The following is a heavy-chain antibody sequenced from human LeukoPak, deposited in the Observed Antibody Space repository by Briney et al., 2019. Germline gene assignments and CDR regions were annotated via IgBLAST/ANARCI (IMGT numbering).Heavy chain of an antibody. D-gene: IGHD3-10*01. V-gene: IGHV1-69*04. J-gene: IGHJ6*02. CDR2: IIPIFGIA. CDR1: GGTFSSYA. Sequence: ASVKVSCKASGGTFSSYAISWVRQAPGQGLEWMGRIIPIFGIANYAQKFQGRVTITADKSTSTAYMELSSLRSEDTAVYYCARDRGRITMVRGVIGLGMDVWGQGTTVTVS. CDR3: ARDRGRITMVRGVIGLGMDV.